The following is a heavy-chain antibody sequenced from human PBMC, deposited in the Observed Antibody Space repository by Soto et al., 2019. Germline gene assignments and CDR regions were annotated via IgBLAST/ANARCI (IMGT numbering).Heavy chain of an antibody. CDR1: GFTFSSYW. V-gene: IGHV3-7*05. Sequence: EVQLVESGGGLVQPGGSLRLSCAASGFTFSSYWMSWVRQAPGKGLEWVANIKQEGSEKYYVDSVKGRFTISRDNAKKPLYLQMNSLRAEDTAVYYCARDKTLEVLRFLEWLLYGYFDYWGQGTLVTVSS. CDR3: ARDKTLEVLRFLEWLLYGYFDY. D-gene: IGHD3-3*01. CDR2: IKQEGSEK. J-gene: IGHJ4*02.